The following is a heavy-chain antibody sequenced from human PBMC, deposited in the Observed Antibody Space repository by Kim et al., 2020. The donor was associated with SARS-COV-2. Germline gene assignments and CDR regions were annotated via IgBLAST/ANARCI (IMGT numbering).Heavy chain of an antibody. CDR3: ARDTIFGPGGNWFDP. CDR2: ISSSSSYI. CDR1: GFTFSSYS. D-gene: IGHD3-3*01. Sequence: GGSLRLSCAASGFTFSSYSMNWVRQAPGKGLEWVSSISSSSSYIYYADSVKSRFTISRDNAKNSLYLQMNSLRAEDTAVYYCARDTIFGPGGNWFDPWGQGTLVTVSS. J-gene: IGHJ5*02. V-gene: IGHV3-21*01.